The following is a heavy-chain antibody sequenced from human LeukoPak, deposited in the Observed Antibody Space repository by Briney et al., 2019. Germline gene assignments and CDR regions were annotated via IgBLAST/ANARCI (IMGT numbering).Heavy chain of an antibody. J-gene: IGHJ5*02. CDR3: ARDRGEQWLVEGYWFDP. D-gene: IGHD6-19*01. Sequence: PSETLSLTCAVYGGSFSGYYWSWIRQPPGKGLEWIGEINHSGSTNYNPSLKSRVTISVDTSKNQFSLKLSSVTAADTAVYYCARDRGEQWLVEGYWFDPWGQGTLVTVSS. V-gene: IGHV4-34*01. CDR1: GGSFSGYY. CDR2: INHSGST.